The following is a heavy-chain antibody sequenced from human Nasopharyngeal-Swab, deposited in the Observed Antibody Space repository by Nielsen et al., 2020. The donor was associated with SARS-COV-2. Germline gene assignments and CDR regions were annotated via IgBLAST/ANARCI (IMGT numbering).Heavy chain of an antibody. CDR1: GYIFSSYG. D-gene: IGHD2-2*01. V-gene: IGHV1-18*01. CDR2: ISTYNGDT. J-gene: IGHJ6*03. CDR3: ARGNSRGVSPAAPWDYYYYMDV. Sequence: ASVKVSCKASGYIFSSYGITWVRQAPGQGLEWMGWISTYNGDTNYAQELQDRVTMTTDTSTSTVYMELRSLRSDDTAVYYCARGNSRGVSPAAPWDYYYYMDVWGRGTTVTVSS.